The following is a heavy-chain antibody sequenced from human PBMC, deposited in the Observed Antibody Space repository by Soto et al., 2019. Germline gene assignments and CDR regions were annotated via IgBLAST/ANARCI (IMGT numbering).Heavy chain of an antibody. CDR1: GGTFSSYA. V-gene: IGHV1-69*13. CDR2: IIPIFGTA. J-gene: IGHJ4*02. CDR3: ARDGLEDYYDSSGYYYDY. D-gene: IGHD3-22*01. Sequence: ASVKVSCKASGGTFSSYAISWVRQAPGQGLEWMGGIIPIFGTANYAQKFQGRVTITADESTSTAYMELSSLRSEDTAVYYCARDGLEDYYDSSGYYYDYWGQGTLVTVSS.